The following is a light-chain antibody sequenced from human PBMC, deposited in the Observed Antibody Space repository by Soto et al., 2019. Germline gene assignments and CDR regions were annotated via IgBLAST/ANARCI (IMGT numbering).Light chain of an antibody. Sequence: EIVLTQSAGTLSFSPGERATLSCRAGQSVISTYLAWYQQKPGQAPRLLIYGASSRATGIPARFSGSGSGTEFTLTISSLQSEDFAVYYCQQYNNWPPGTFGQGTKVDI. CDR3: QQYNNWPPGT. CDR2: GAS. J-gene: IGKJ1*01. V-gene: IGKV3-15*01. CDR1: QSVISTY.